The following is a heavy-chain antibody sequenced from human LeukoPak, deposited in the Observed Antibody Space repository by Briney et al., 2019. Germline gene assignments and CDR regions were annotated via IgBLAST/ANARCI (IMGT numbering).Heavy chain of an antibody. Sequence: SETLSLTCTVSSGSVSSDNYYWSWIRQPPGKGLEWIGYVYYSGSTDYNPSLKSRVTISVDTSKNQFSLKLSAVTAADTAVYYCATMSAGRGYSGYDSDYWGQGTLVTVSA. D-gene: IGHD5-12*01. V-gene: IGHV4-61*01. CDR1: SGSVSSDNYY. CDR3: ATMSAGRGYSGYDSDY. CDR2: VYYSGST. J-gene: IGHJ4*02.